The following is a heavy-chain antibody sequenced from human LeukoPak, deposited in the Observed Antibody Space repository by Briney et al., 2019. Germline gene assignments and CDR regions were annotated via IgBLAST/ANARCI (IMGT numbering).Heavy chain of an antibody. CDR1: GGSISSYY. Sequence: PSETLSLTCTVSGGSISSYYWSWIRQPPGKGLEWIGYIYYSGSTNYNPSLKSRVTISVDTSKNQFSLKLSSVTAADTAVYYCARRHRLGGLNWYFDLWGRGTLVTVSS. J-gene: IGHJ2*01. CDR2: IYYSGST. D-gene: IGHD3-16*01. CDR3: ARRHRLGGLNWYFDL. V-gene: IGHV4-59*12.